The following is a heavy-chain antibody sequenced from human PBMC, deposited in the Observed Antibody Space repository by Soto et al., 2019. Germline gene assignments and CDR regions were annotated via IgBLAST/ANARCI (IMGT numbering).Heavy chain of an antibody. D-gene: IGHD3-10*01. CDR3: ARGITMVRGVIFSPYFDY. CDR2: IYYSGST. Sequence: TSETLSLTCTVSGGSISSYYWSWIRQPPGKGLEWIGYIYYSGSTNYNPSLKSRVTISVDTSKNQFSLKLSSVTAADTAVYYCARGITMVRGVIFSPYFDYWGQGTLVTVSS. V-gene: IGHV4-59*01. J-gene: IGHJ4*02. CDR1: GGSISSYY.